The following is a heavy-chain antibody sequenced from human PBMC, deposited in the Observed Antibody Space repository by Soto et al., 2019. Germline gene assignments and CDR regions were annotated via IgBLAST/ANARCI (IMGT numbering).Heavy chain of an antibody. J-gene: IGHJ5*02. Sequence: QVQLQESGPGLVKPSETLSLTCTVSGGSISSYYWSWIRQPPGKGLEWIGYIYYSGSTNYNPSLKSRVNISVDTSKNQFSLKLSSVTAADTAVYYCARGTYLSMYYDSNNWFDPWGQGTLVTVSS. CDR1: GGSISSYY. CDR2: IYYSGST. V-gene: IGHV4-59*01. D-gene: IGHD3-3*01. CDR3: ARGTYLSMYYDSNNWFDP.